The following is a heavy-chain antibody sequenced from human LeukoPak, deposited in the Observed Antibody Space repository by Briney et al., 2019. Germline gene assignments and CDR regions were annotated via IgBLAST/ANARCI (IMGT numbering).Heavy chain of an antibody. Sequence: SETLSLTCTVSGGSIGSASYYWAWIRQSPGKGLEWIGSFHYSGSTYYNPSLKSRVTISVDTSKNQFSLKVSSVTAADTAVYYCASNYYGSGSLDYWGQGNLVTVSS. CDR1: GGSIGSASYY. D-gene: IGHD3-10*01. CDR3: ASNYYGSGSLDY. J-gene: IGHJ4*02. V-gene: IGHV4-39*07. CDR2: FHYSGST.